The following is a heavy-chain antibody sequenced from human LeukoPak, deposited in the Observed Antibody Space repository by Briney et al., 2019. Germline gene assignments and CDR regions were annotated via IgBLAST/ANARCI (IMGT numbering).Heavy chain of an antibody. D-gene: IGHD3-3*01. V-gene: IGHV3-23*01. J-gene: IGHJ4*02. CDR1: GFTFSSYA. CDR2: ISGSGGST. Sequence: KSGGSLRLSCAASGFTFSSYAMSWVRQAPGKGLEWVSAISGSGGSTYYADSVKGQFTISRDNSKNTLYLQMNSLRAEDTAVYYCAKDRKRITIFGVVIISNPNSLDYWGQGTLVTVSS. CDR3: AKDRKRITIFGVVIISNPNSLDY.